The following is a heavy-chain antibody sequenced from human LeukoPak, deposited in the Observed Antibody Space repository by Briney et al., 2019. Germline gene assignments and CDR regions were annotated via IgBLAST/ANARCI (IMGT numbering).Heavy chain of an antibody. CDR1: GGSFSGYY. CDR3: ARANDYGDYSFDY. CDR2: INHGGST. D-gene: IGHD4-17*01. Sequence: SETLSLTCAVYGGSFSGYYWYWIRQSPGKGLEWIGEINHGGSTNYNPSLKSRVTISIDTSKNQFSLKVRSVTAADTAAYYCARANDYGDYSFDYWGQGTLVTVSA. J-gene: IGHJ4*02. V-gene: IGHV4-34*01.